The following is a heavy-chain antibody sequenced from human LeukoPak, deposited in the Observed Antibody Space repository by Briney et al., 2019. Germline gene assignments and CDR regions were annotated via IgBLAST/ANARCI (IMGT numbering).Heavy chain of an antibody. J-gene: IGHJ5*02. CDR1: GFTFSSYG. Sequence: PGGSLRLSCAASGFTFSSYGMHWVRQAPGKGLEGVAFIRYDGGNKYYADSVKGRFTISRDNSKNTLYLQMNSLRAEDTAVYYCVPYCSSTSCYTGPWGQGTLVTVSS. CDR2: IRYDGGNK. CDR3: VPYCSSTSCYTGP. V-gene: IGHV3-30*02. D-gene: IGHD2-2*02.